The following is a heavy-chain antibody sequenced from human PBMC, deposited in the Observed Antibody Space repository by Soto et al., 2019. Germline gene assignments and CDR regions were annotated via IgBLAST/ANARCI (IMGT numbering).Heavy chain of an antibody. Sequence: QVQLQESGPGLVKPSQTLSLTCTVSGGSISSGGYYWSWIRQHPGKGLEWIGYIYYSGSTYYNPSLQSRVTIAVAPSKNQFSLKRSSVTAADTAVYYCARDRIVPAAREGYYYYGMDVWGQGTTVTVSS. V-gene: IGHV4-31*03. CDR2: IYYSGST. CDR3: ARDRIVPAAREGYYYYGMDV. D-gene: IGHD2-2*01. CDR1: GGSISSGGYY. J-gene: IGHJ6*02.